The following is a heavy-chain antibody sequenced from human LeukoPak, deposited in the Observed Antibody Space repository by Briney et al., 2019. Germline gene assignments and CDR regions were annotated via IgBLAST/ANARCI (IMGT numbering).Heavy chain of an antibody. V-gene: IGHV3-30*18. D-gene: IGHD4-17*01. CDR3: AKKGDYGYYFDS. CDR1: GFTFSNYG. Sequence: GGSLRLSCAASGFTFSNYGMHWVRQAPGKGLEWVALISYDGINKYYADSVKGRFTISRDNSKNTLYLQTNSLRAEDTAIYYCAKKGDYGYYFDSWGRGTLVTVSS. J-gene: IGHJ4*02. CDR2: ISYDGINK.